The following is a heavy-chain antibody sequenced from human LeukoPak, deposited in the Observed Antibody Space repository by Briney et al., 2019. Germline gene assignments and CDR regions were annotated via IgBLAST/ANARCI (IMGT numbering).Heavy chain of an antibody. CDR3: TTDRAKLLWCGGSGKDY. Sequence: GGSLRLSCAVSALTFTIAWMGCVRHADEGGMEWVGRIKRRTDDGTTDYAAPVKGRFTISRDDSKNTLYMQMNSLKTEDTAVYYCTTDRAKLLWCGGSGKDYWGQGTLVTVSS. V-gene: IGHV3-15*01. CDR2: IKRRTDDGTT. D-gene: IGHD3-10*01. J-gene: IGHJ4*02. CDR1: ALTFTIAW.